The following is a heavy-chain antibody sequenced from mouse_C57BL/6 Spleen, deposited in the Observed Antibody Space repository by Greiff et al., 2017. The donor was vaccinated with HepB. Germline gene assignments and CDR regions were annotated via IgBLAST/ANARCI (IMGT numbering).Heavy chain of an antibody. D-gene: IGHD1-1*02. CDR2: IHPNSGST. CDR3: AWGGFITAVVDWYFDV. V-gene: IGHV1-64*01. Sequence: VQLQQPGAELVKPGASVKLSCKASGYTFTSYWMHWVKQRPGQGLEWIGMIHPNSGSTNYNEKFKSKATLTVDKSSSTAYMQLSSLTSEDSAVYYCAWGGFITAVVDWYFDVWGTGTTVTVS. CDR1: GYTFTSYW. J-gene: IGHJ1*03.